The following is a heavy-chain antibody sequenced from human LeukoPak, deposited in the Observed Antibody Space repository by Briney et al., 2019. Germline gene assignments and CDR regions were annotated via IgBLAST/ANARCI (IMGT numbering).Heavy chain of an antibody. V-gene: IGHV3-74*01. CDR1: GFTFGSYW. CDR3: AKGGSTYSYSFDY. Sequence: GGSLRLSCAASGFTFGSYWMHWVRQAPGKGLVWVSRINTDGSSTSYADSVKGRFTISRDNSRNTLYLQMDSLRAEDTAVYYCAKGGSTYSYSFDYWGQGTLVTVSS. CDR2: INTDGSST. D-gene: IGHD2-15*01. J-gene: IGHJ4*02.